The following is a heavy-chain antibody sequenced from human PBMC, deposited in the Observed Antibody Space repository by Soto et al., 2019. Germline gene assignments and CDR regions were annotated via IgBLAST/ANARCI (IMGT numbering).Heavy chain of an antibody. Sequence: EVQLLESGGGLVQPGGSLRLSCAASGFTFSSIAMSWVRQAPGKGLEWVSSVTGSGSATYYAGSVKGRFTISRDNSKNTLYLQMSGLRADDTALYYRAKGGIGDAGLDYWVQGTLVTVSS. D-gene: IGHD6-13*01. CDR2: VTGSGSAT. CDR3: AKGGIGDAGLDY. V-gene: IGHV3-23*01. J-gene: IGHJ4*02. CDR1: GFTFSSIA.